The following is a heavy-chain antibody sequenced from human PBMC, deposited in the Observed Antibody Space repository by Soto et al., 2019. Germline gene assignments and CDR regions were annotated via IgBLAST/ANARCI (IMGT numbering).Heavy chain of an antibody. CDR3: ARGSGSSSSACDS. D-gene: IGHD6-6*01. CDR1: GFTFSSYS. J-gene: IGHJ4*02. V-gene: IGHV3-21*01. CDR2: ISSSSSYI. Sequence: EVQLVESGGGLVKPGGSLRLSCAASGFTFSSYSMNWVRQAPGKGLEWVSSISSSSSYIYYADSVKGRFTISRDNAKNSLYLQMNRLRAEDTAVYYGARGSGSSSSACDSWGQGTLVTVSS.